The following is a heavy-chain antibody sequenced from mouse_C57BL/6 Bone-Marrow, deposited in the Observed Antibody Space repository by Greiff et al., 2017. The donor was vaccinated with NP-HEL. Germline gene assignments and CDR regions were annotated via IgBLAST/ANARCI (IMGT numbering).Heavy chain of an antibody. V-gene: IGHV1-66*01. Sequence: QVQLQQSGPELVKPGASVKISCKASGYSFTSYYIHWVKQRPGQGLEWIGWIYPGSGNTKYNEKFKGKATLTADTSSSTAYMQLSSLTSEDSAVYYCARRDGNVFAYWGQGTLVTVSA. J-gene: IGHJ3*01. CDR3: ARRDGNVFAY. CDR2: IYPGSGNT. CDR1: GYSFTSYY. D-gene: IGHD2-1*01.